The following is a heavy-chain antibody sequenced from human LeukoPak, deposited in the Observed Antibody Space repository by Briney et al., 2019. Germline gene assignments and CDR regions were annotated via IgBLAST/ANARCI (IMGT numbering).Heavy chain of an antibody. CDR2: IHYSGSN. Sequence: SETLSLTCTVSGGSISGYYWSWIRQPPGQGVEWIGYIHYSGSNEYNPSLKGRVTISLDMSKNQFSLKINSMTAADTAVYYCAREAQWLPDWFDPWGQGTLVTVSS. CDR3: AREAQWLPDWFDP. J-gene: IGHJ5*02. V-gene: IGHV4-59*01. D-gene: IGHD6-19*01. CDR1: GGSISGYY.